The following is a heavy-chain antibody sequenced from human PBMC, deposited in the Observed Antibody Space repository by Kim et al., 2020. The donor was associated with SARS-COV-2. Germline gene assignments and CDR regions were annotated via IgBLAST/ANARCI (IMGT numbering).Heavy chain of an antibody. J-gene: IGHJ4*02. CDR1: GGSFSGYY. CDR2: INHSGST. D-gene: IGHD2-21*01. Sequence: SETLSLTCAVYGGSFSGYYWSWIRQPPGKGLEWIGEINHSGSTNYNPSLKSRVTISVDTSKNQFSLKLSSVTAADTAVYYCAREGEIVGTRPLDYWGQGTLVTVSS. CDR3: AREGEIVGTRPLDY. V-gene: IGHV4-34*01.